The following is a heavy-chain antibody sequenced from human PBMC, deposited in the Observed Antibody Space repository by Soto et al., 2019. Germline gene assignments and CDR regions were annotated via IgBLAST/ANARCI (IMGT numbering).Heavy chain of an antibody. CDR2: IYTIENT. Sequence: ETRSLTFAVSGAAIINYYWRWIRQPAGTGLKWIGRIYTIENTNYNPSLRGRVTMSVAMSNNQFSLNLSPVAAADTAVYYCARDDNGDNGRAFDPWGQGTLVTVSS. CDR1: GAAIINYY. J-gene: IGHJ5*02. V-gene: IGHV4-4*07. CDR3: ARDDNGDNGRAFDP. D-gene: IGHD4-17*01.